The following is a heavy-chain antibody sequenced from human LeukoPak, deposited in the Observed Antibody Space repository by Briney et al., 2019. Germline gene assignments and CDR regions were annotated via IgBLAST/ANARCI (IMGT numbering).Heavy chain of an antibody. CDR1: AGSIGSYY. CDR2: IYYSGST. J-gene: IGHJ5*02. D-gene: IGHD3-22*01. V-gene: IGHV4-59*08. Sequence: SETLSLTCSVSAGSIGSYYWSWIRQPPGKGLEWIGYIYYSGSTNYNPSLKSRVTISVDTSKNQFSLKLSSVTAADTAVYYCARHYYDSSGYYSNWFDPWGQGTLVTVSS. CDR3: ARHYYDSSGYYSNWFDP.